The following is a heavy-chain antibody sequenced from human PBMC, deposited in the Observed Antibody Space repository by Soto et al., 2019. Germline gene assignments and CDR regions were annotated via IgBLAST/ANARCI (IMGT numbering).Heavy chain of an antibody. V-gene: IGHV4-34*01. CDR1: CGAFNGYY. J-gene: IGHJ4*02. D-gene: IGHD3-10*01. CDR3: ARAGAALVRGSIGGFDY. CDR2: INHSGTV. Sequence: QVHLQQCGAGLLKPSETLSLTCAVNCGAFNGYYWTWIRQSPGKGLQWIGEINHSGTVDYNPSLNSRVTFSIDTSKKQFSLTLTSVTAADTAVYYCARAGAALVRGSIGGFDYWGQGTLVPVSS.